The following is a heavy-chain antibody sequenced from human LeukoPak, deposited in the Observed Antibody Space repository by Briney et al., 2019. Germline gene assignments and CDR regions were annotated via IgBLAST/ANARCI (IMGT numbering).Heavy chain of an antibody. J-gene: IGHJ4*02. CDR1: GFTFSSYS. Sequence: GGSLRLSCAASGFTFSSYSMSWVRQAPGKGLEWVSGISVNGGDTYYAGSVKGRFTITRDNSKNTLYLQMNSLRAEDTAVYYCARGLKPGYYFDYWGQGTLVTVSS. CDR2: ISVNGGDT. D-gene: IGHD1-14*01. V-gene: IGHV3-23*01. CDR3: ARGLKPGYYFDY.